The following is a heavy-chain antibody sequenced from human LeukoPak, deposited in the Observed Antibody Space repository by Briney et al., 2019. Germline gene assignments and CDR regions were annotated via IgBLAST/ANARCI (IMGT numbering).Heavy chain of an antibody. CDR1: GYTFTAYH. CDR3: ARPQYNCNDYDSYPMDV. J-gene: IGHJ6*02. Sequence: ASVKVSCKASGYTFTAYHMHWVRQAPGQGLEWMGIIDTSDGRSTYAQKYRDRVSMTRDTSSNTVYMEMSSLRYEDTAVYYCARPQYNCNDYDSYPMDVWGQGTTITVSS. D-gene: IGHD1-1*01. CDR2: IDTSDGRS. V-gene: IGHV1-46*01.